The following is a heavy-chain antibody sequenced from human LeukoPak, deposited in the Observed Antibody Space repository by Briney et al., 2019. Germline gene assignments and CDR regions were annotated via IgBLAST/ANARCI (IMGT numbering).Heavy chain of an antibody. CDR3: AKGRGYSGYDCFDY. J-gene: IGHJ4*02. CDR2: ISYDGSNK. CDR1: GFTFSSYA. Sequence: PGGSLRLSCAASGFTFSSYAMHWVRQAPGKGLEWVAVISYDGSNKYYADSVKGRFTISRDNSKNTLYLQMNSLRAEDTAVYYCAKGRGYSGYDCFDYWGQGTLVTVSS. V-gene: IGHV3-30*04. D-gene: IGHD5-12*01.